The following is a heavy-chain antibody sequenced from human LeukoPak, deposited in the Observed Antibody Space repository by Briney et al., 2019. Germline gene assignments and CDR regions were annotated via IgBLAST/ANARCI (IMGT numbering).Heavy chain of an antibody. CDR2: ISWNSGSI. Sequence: SLRLSCAASGFTFDDYAMHRVRQAPGKGLEWVSGISWNSGSIGYADSVKGRFTISRDNAKNSLYLQMNSLRAEDTALYYCAKDGPSYNILTGFRRTSAYYFDYWGQGTLVTVSS. D-gene: IGHD3-9*01. V-gene: IGHV3-9*01. J-gene: IGHJ4*02. CDR3: AKDGPSYNILTGFRRTSAYYFDY. CDR1: GFTFDDYA.